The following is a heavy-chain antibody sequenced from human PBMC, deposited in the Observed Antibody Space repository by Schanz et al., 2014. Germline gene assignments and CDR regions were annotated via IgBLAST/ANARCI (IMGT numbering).Heavy chain of an antibody. J-gene: IGHJ4*02. CDR1: GGTFSSYT. D-gene: IGHD3-10*01. V-gene: IGHV1-69*02. CDR3: ARGRGFYDY. CDR2: IIPVLNIA. Sequence: QVQLVQSWAEVKKPGSSVKVSCKLSGGTFSSYTISWMRQAPGQGLEWMGKIIPVLNIATYAQRFQGRVSITADTSTNTAYMELSSLTSEDTAVHYCARGRGFYDYWGQGTLVTVSS.